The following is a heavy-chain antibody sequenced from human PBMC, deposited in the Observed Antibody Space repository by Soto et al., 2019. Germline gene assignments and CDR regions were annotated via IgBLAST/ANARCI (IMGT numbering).Heavy chain of an antibody. CDR3: AIRVPEMGVRGVIFGYYFDY. CDR1: GFTFSSYA. D-gene: IGHD3-10*01. V-gene: IGHV3-23*01. CDR2: ISGSGGST. Sequence: EVQLLESGGGLVQPGGSLRLSCAASGFTFSSYAMSWVRQAPGKGLEWASAISGSGGSTYYADSVKGRFTISRDNSKNTLYLQMNSLRAEDTAVYYCAIRVPEMGVRGVIFGYYFDYWGQGTLVTVSS. J-gene: IGHJ4*02.